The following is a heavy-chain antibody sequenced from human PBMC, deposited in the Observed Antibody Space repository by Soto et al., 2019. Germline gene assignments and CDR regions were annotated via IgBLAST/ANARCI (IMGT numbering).Heavy chain of an antibody. CDR2: ISGSGGST. V-gene: IGHV3-23*01. CDR3: AKDRGCIGSFDY. Sequence: GGSLRLSCVASGFTFSSYAMSWVRQAPGKGLEWVSAISGSGGSTYYADSVKGRFTISRDNSKNTLYLQMNSLRAEDTAVYYCAKDRGCIGSFDYWGQGTLVTVSS. D-gene: IGHD1-26*01. J-gene: IGHJ4*02. CDR1: GFTFSSYA.